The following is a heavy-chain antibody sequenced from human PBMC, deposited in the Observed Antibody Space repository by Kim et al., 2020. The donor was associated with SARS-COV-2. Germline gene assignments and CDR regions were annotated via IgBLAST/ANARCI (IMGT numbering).Heavy chain of an antibody. CDR2: VNPNSGDT. J-gene: IGHJ5*02. Sequence: ASVKVSCKASGYTFTAYYIHWVRQAPGQGPEWMGWVNPNSGDTNYAQKLQGRVTMTRDTSISAAYMELRSLRSDDTAVYYCAGGKEDPSWGQGTLVTFSS. D-gene: IGHD3-16*01. CDR1: GYTFTAYY. CDR3: AGGKEDPS. V-gene: IGHV1-2*02.